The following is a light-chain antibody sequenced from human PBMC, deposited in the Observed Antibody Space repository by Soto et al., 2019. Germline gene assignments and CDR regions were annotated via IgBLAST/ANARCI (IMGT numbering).Light chain of an antibody. J-gene: IGKJ4*01. CDR2: DAS. CDR3: QQVNVYPST. CDR1: QGISSH. Sequence: IQLTQSPSSLSASVGDRVTITCRASQGISSHLGWYQQKPGKAPNLLIYDASTLHSGVPSRFSGGGSGTDFTLTISSLQPEDFATYYCQQVNVYPSTFGGGTKVEIK. V-gene: IGKV1-9*01.